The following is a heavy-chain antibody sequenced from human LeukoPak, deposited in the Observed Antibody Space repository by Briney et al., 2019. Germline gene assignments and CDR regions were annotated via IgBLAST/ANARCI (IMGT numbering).Heavy chain of an antibody. D-gene: IGHD2/OR15-2a*01. CDR2: FDPGDGEI. J-gene: IGHJ3*02. V-gene: IGHV1-24*01. CDR1: GYTFTGYY. Sequence: ASVKVSCKASGYTFTGYYMHWVRQAPGKGLEWMGGFDPGDGEIIYAQKFQGRVTMTEDTFTDTAYMEVSSLRSEDTAVYYCATGKEFSAAFDIWGQGTMVTVSS. CDR3: ATGKEFSAAFDI.